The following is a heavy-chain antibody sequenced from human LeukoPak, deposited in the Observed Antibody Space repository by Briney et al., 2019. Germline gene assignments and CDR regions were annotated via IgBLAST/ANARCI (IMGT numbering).Heavy chain of an antibody. J-gene: IGHJ3*01. Sequence: GGSLRLSCAASGFNFRSYPMNWVRQAPGKGLEYVSSISGGRSDIYYAESVKGRFTISRDNAKNSLYLLMNSLRAEDTAVYYCAADSSGYYQAFDLWGQGTVVTVSS. D-gene: IGHD3-22*01. CDR2: ISGGRSDI. V-gene: IGHV3-21*01. CDR1: GFNFRSYP. CDR3: AADSSGYYQAFDL.